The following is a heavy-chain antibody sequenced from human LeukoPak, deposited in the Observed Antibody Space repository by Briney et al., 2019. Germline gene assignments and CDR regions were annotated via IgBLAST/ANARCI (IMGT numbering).Heavy chain of an antibody. D-gene: IGHD4-17*01. CDR1: EFTFSSYS. CDR3: AGGLRTPLYYYYYMDV. Sequence: GGSLRLSCAASEFTFSSYSMNWVRQAPGKGLEWVSSISSSSSYIYYADSVKGRFTTSRDNAKNSLYLQMNSLRAEDTAVYYCAGGLRTPLYYYYYMDVWGKGTTVTVSS. V-gene: IGHV3-21*01. CDR2: ISSSSSYI. J-gene: IGHJ6*03.